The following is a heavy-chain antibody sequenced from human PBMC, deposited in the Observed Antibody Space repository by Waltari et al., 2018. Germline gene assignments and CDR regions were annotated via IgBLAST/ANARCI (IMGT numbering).Heavy chain of an antibody. Sequence: QVQLVQSGAEVKKPGASVKVSCKASGYTFTGYYMHWVRPAPGQGLEWMGRINPNSGGTNYAQKFQGRVTMTRDTSISTAYMELSRLRSDDTAVYYCAREEAAAVYWYFDLWGRGTLVTVSS. CDR2: INPNSGGT. CDR1: GYTFTGYY. V-gene: IGHV1-2*06. J-gene: IGHJ2*01. CDR3: AREEAAAVYWYFDL. D-gene: IGHD6-13*01.